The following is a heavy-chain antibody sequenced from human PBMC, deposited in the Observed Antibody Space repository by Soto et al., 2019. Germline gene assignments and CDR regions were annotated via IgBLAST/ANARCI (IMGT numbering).Heavy chain of an antibody. J-gene: IGHJ4*02. V-gene: IGHV3-23*01. CDR2: ISGSGGTT. CDR1: GFTCSSYP. Sequence: EVQLLESGGGLIQPGGSLTLSCVASGFTCSSYPMIWVRQAPGKGLEWVSSISGSGGTTYHADSAKGRFTVSRDNSKNTLFLQMNSLTAADTAVYYCAKEFVEWLLGGYFDYWGQGTLVTVSS. D-gene: IGHD3-3*01. CDR3: AKEFVEWLLGGYFDY.